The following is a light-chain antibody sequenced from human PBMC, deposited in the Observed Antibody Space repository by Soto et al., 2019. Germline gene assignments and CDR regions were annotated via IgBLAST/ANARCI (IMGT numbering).Light chain of an antibody. V-gene: IGLV2-14*03. J-gene: IGLJ1*01. Sequence: QSVLTQPASVSGSPGQSITISCTGTSSDFGGYNYVSWYQQYPGKVPKLLIYHVSNRPSGVSNRFSGSKSGNTASLTISGLQAEDEGNYFCTSFTSDNLYVFGTGTKVTVL. CDR2: HVS. CDR3: TSFTSDNLYV. CDR1: SSDFGGYNY.